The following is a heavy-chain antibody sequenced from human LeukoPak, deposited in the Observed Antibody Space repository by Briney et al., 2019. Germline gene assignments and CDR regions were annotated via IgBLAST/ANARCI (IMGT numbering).Heavy chain of an antibody. Sequence: GGSLRLSRAASGFTFSSYAMSWVRQAPGKGLEWVSAISGSGGSTYYADSVKGRFTISRDNSKNTLYLQMNSLRAEDTAVYYCAKDPYYYGSGSHDYWGQGTLVTVSS. CDR3: AKDPYYYGSGSHDY. CDR2: ISGSGGST. CDR1: GFTFSSYA. D-gene: IGHD3-10*01. V-gene: IGHV3-23*01. J-gene: IGHJ4*02.